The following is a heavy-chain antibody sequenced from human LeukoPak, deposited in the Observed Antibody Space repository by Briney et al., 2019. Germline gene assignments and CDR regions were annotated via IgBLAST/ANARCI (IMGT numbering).Heavy chain of an antibody. J-gene: IGHJ4*02. CDR2: INHSGST. CDR1: GGSFSGYY. Sequence: SETLSLTCAVYGGSFSGYYWSWIRQPPGKGLEWLGEINHSGSTNYNPSLKSRVTISVDTSKNQFSLKLSSVTAADTAVYYCARGLAYSYGYGYWGQGTLVTVSS. V-gene: IGHV4-34*01. D-gene: IGHD5-18*01. CDR3: ARGLAYSYGYGY.